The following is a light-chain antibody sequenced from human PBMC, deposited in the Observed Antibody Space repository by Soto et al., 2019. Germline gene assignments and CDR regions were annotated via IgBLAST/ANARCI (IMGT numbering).Light chain of an antibody. J-gene: IGKJ5*01. Sequence: ETVLTQSPALLSVSPGERATLSCRASQSVGSSYLSWYQQKPGQTPRLLVYGASNRATGIPDRFSGSGSGTDFTLTIRRLEPDDFAVYYGQQHGTSPITFGQGTRLEIK. CDR2: GAS. V-gene: IGKV3-20*01. CDR3: QQHGTSPIT. CDR1: QSVGSSY.